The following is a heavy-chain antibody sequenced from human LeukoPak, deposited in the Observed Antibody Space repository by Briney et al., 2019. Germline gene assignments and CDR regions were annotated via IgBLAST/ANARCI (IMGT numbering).Heavy chain of an antibody. J-gene: IGHJ3*02. D-gene: IGHD2-2*01. CDR2: IYYSGST. Sequence: SGPTLVNPTQTLTLTCTFSGFSLSTSGVGVGWIRQPPGKGLEWIGYIYYSGSTYYNPSLKSRVTISVDTSKNQFSLKLSSVTAADTAVYYCARAKYPGAFDIWGQGTMVTVSS. V-gene: IGHV4-30-4*08. CDR1: GFSLSTSGVG. CDR3: ARAKYPGAFDI.